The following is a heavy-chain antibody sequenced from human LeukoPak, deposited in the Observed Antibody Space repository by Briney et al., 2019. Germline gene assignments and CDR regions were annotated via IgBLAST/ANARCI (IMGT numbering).Heavy chain of an antibody. CDR1: GGSFSGYY. J-gene: IGHJ6*03. CDR3: ARSYGDYRYYYYYMDV. D-gene: IGHD4-17*01. CDR2: INHSEST. V-gene: IGHV4-34*01. Sequence: PSETLSLTCAVYGGSFSGYYWSWIRQPPGKGLEWIGEINHSESTNYTPSLKGRVTITVDTSKNQCSLKLSFVSAADTAVYYCARSYGDYRYYYYYMDVWGKGTTVTVSS.